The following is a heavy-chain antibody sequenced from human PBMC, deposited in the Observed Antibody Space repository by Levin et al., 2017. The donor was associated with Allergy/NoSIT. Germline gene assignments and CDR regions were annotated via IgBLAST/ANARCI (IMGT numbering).Heavy chain of an antibody. V-gene: IGHV3-15*01. CDR2: VKSKTNGGTT. Sequence: GGSLRLSCAASGFTFSNAWMNWVRQTPGKGLEWVGRVKSKTNGGTTDYAAPVKGRFTVSRDDSKNMLYLQMNSLRNEDTAVYYCSTENYYENSGYPRDPDAFDIWGQGTMVTVSS. CDR3: STENYYENSGYPRDPDAFDI. J-gene: IGHJ3*02. D-gene: IGHD3-22*01. CDR1: GFTFSNAW.